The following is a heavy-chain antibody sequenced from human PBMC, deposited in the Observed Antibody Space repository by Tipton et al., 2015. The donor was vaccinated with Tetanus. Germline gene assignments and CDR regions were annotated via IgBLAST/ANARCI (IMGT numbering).Heavy chain of an antibody. D-gene: IGHD3-3*01. J-gene: IGHJ4*02. CDR2: IYESGDT. V-gene: IGHV4-34*01. Sequence: TLSLTCAAYGGSFGGYYWSWIRQPPGKGLEWIGSIYESGDTYYIPSLKSRVTISVDTSKNQFSLNLNSMAAADTGVYYCARHQSGYFTPFDYWGQGNLVTVSS. CDR3: ARHQSGYFTPFDY. CDR1: GGSFGGYY.